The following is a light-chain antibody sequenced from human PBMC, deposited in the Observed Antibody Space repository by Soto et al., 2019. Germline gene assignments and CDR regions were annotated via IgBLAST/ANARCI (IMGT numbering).Light chain of an antibody. CDR1: QTVYSN. CDR3: QHYQNLWA. V-gene: IGKV3-15*01. CDR2: RAS. Sequence: EIVMTQSLATLSVSPGERATLSCRASQTVYSNVAWYQQRPGQAPRLLIYRASSRAIDIPARFSGSGSGTEFTLTISSLQSEDSAVYYCQHYQNLWAFGQGTRVEIK. J-gene: IGKJ1*01.